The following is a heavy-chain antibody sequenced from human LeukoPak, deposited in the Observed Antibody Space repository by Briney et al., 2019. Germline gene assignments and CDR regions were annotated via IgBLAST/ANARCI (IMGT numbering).Heavy chain of an antibody. CDR1: GGSISSYY. Sequence: SETLSLTCTVSGGSISSYYWSGIRQPPGKGLEWIGYIYTSGSTNYNPSLKSRVTISVDTSKNQFSLKLSSVTAADTAVYYCARSIATSRTYYYGSGSQPDWFDPWGQGTLVTVSS. V-gene: IGHV4-4*09. CDR2: IYTSGST. D-gene: IGHD3-10*01. J-gene: IGHJ5*02. CDR3: ARSIATSRTYYYGSGSQPDWFDP.